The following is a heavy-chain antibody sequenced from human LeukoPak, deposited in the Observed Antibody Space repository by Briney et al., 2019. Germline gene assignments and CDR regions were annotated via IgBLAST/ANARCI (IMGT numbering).Heavy chain of an antibody. CDR1: GFTFSDSA. J-gene: IGHJ4*02. D-gene: IGHD2-15*01. CDR2: IRSKTNNYAT. Sequence: GGSLRLSCAASGFTFSDSAIHWVRQASGKGLEWIGRIRSKTNNYATAYAASVKGRFTVFRDDSKNTAYLQMNSLKTEDTAVYYCTRLDGDCSGASCHIDYWGQGTLVTVSS. CDR3: TRLDGDCSGASCHIDY. V-gene: IGHV3-73*01.